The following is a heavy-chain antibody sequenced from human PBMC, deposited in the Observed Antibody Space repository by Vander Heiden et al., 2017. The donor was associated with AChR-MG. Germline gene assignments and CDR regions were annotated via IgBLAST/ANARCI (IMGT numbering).Heavy chain of an antibody. Sequence: QVQLLESGGGLVQPGRSLRLSCVASGFTVSGYGMHWVRQAPGKGLEWVAVISYDGSNKYYADSVKGRFTISRDNAKNTLYMQMNRLRAEDTAVYYCAKDPDSGSYSPSFDYWGHVTLVTVSS. CDR2: ISYDGSNK. CDR3: AKDPDSGSYSPSFDY. V-gene: IGHV3-30*18. D-gene: IGHD1-26*01. J-gene: IGHJ4*01. CDR1: GFTVSGYG.